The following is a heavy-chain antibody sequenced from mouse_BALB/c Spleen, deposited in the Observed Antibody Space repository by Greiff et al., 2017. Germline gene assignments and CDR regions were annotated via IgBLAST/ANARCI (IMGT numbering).Heavy chain of an antibody. CDR2: ISSGSSTI. J-gene: IGHJ4*01. Sequence: EVMLVESGGGLVQPGGSRKLSCAASGFTFSSFGMHWVRQAPEKGLEWVAYISSGSSTIYYADTVKGRFTISRDNPKNTLFLQMTSLRSEDTAMYYCARDGNRGAMDYWGQGTSVTVSS. V-gene: IGHV5-17*02. CDR1: GFTFSSFG. CDR3: ARDGNRGAMDY. D-gene: IGHD2-1*01.